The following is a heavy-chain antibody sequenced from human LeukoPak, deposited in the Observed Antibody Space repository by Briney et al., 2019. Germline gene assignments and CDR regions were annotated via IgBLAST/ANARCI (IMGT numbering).Heavy chain of an antibody. CDR2: IVVGSGNT. V-gene: IGHV1-58*01. CDR1: GFTFTSSA. D-gene: IGHD2-21*01. CDR3: AAEGPYFGAFDI. Sequence: GTSVKVSCKASGFTFTSSAVQWVRQARGQRLEWIGWIVVGSGNTNYAQKFQERVTITRDMSTSTAYMELSSLRSEDTAVYYCAAEGPYFGAFDIRGQGTMVTVSS. J-gene: IGHJ3*02.